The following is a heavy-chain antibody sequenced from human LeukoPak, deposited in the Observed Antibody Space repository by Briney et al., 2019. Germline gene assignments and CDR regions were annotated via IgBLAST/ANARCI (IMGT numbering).Heavy chain of an antibody. D-gene: IGHD3-3*01. CDR2: IYYSGST. CDR1: GGSISSYY. CDR3: ARIGYDFWSGYNWFDP. Sequence: SETLSLTCTVSGGSISSYYWSWIRQPPGKGLEWIGYIYYSGSTNYNPSLKSRVTISVDTSKSQFSLKLSSVTAADTAVYYCARIGYDFWSGYNWFDPWGQGTLVTVSS. V-gene: IGHV4-59*01. J-gene: IGHJ5*02.